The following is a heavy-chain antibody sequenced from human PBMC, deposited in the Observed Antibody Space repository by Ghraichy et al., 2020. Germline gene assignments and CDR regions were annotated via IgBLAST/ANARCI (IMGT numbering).Heavy chain of an antibody. V-gene: IGHV4-59*01. CDR2: IYYSGST. D-gene: IGHD2-15*01. CDR1: GGSISSYY. J-gene: IGHJ4*02. CDR3: AREDATAIIFDY. Sequence: SETLSLTCTVSGGSISSYYWSWIRQPPGKGLEWIGYIYYSGSTNYNPSLKSRVTISVDTSKNQFSLKLSSVTAADTAVYYCAREDATAIIFDYWGQGTLVTVSS.